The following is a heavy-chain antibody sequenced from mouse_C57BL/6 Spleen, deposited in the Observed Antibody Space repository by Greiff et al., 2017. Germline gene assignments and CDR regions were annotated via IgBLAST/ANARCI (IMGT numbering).Heavy chain of an antibody. CDR2: IHPNSGST. CDR3: ARETNWDVAWFAY. Sequence: VQLQQSGAELVKPGASVKLSCKASGYTFTSYWMHWVKQRPGQGLEWIGMIHPNSGSTNYNEKFKSKATLTVDKSSSTAFMQLSSLTSEDSAVYYCARETNWDVAWFAYWGQGTLVTVSA. J-gene: IGHJ3*01. CDR1: GYTFTSYW. D-gene: IGHD4-1*01. V-gene: IGHV1-64*01.